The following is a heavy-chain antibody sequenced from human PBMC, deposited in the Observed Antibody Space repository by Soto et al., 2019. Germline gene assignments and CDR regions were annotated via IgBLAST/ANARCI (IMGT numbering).Heavy chain of an antibody. CDR2: INPNGGVT. J-gene: IGHJ4*02. Sequence: ASVKVSCKASGYTFTAYYIHWVRQAPVQGLEWMGWINPNGGVTNYAQKFQDRVTMTRDTSITTAYMELGGLRAEDTAMYFCARDVGLDSDDFFAYWGQGTQVTVSS. CDR3: ARDVGLDSDDFFAY. CDR1: GYTFTAYY. V-gene: IGHV1-2*02. D-gene: IGHD3-9*01.